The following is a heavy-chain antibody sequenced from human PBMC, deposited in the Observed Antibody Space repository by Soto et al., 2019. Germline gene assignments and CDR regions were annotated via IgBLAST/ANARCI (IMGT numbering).Heavy chain of an antibody. Sequence: SETLSLTCTVSGGSISHYYCSWVRQSPGKGLEWIGYAYYSGSTDYNPSLKSRVTMSVDTSKNQVSLKLNSVTTADTAVYYCARDRSTYGGGGTGEVKENWFDPWGPGTLVTVSS. D-gene: IGHD2-8*01. CDR1: GGSISHYY. CDR3: ARDRSTYGGGGTGEVKENWFDP. J-gene: IGHJ5*02. V-gene: IGHV4-59*01. CDR2: AYYSGST.